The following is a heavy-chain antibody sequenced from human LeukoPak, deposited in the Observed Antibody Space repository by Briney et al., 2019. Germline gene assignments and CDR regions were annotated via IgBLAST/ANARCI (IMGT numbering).Heavy chain of an antibody. V-gene: IGHV4-34*01. J-gene: IGHJ4*02. CDR3: ARGRRVYYDVSGHYYPS. Sequence: SETLSLTCAVYGGSFSDYNWSWIRQPPGKGLEWIGEVDHSGDTNYNPSLKSRVTISVGTSGNQFSLRLTSVTAADTAVYYCARGRRVYYDVSGHYYPSGGQGTLVTVSS. CDR2: VDHSGDT. D-gene: IGHD3-22*01. CDR1: GGSFSDYN.